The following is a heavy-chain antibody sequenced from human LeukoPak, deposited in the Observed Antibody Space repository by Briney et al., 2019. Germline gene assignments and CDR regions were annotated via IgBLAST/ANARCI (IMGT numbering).Heavy chain of an antibody. CDR1: GFTVSSNY. Sequence: GGSLRLSCAASGFTVSSNYMSWVRQAPGKGLEWVAFIRYDGTNKYYLDSVKGRFTISRDNSKNMLYLQMNSLRPEDTALYYCAKSRREPWELPPFDYWGQGTLVTVSS. V-gene: IGHV3-30*02. CDR3: AKSRREPWELPPFDY. J-gene: IGHJ4*02. D-gene: IGHD1-26*01. CDR2: IRYDGTNK.